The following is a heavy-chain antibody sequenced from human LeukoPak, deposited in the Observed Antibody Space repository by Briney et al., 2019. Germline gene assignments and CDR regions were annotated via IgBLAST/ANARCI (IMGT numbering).Heavy chain of an antibody. CDR2: IRYDGSNK. CDR3: APIQAGLEPPNWFDP. CDR1: GFTFSSYG. J-gene: IGHJ5*02. D-gene: IGHD1-1*01. V-gene: IGHV3-30*02. Sequence: PGGSLRLSCAASGFTFSSYGMHWVRQAPGKGLEWVAFIRYDGSNKYYADSVKGRFTISRDNSKNTLYLQMNSLRSEDTAVYYCAPIQAGLEPPNWFDPWGQGTLVTVSS.